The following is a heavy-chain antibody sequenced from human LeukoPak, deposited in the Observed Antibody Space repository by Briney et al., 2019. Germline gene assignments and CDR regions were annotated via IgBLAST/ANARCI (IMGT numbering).Heavy chain of an antibody. CDR3: AKVKPPYYYDSSGYYFDY. CDR1: GFTFSSYA. CDR2: ISGSGGST. V-gene: IGHV3-23*01. Sequence: GGSLRLSCAASGFTFSSYAMSWVRQAPGKGLEWVSAISGSGGSTDYADSVKGRFTISRDNYKNTLSLQMNSLRAEATAVYYCAKVKPPYYYDSSGYYFDYWGQGTLVTVSS. J-gene: IGHJ4*02. D-gene: IGHD3-22*01.